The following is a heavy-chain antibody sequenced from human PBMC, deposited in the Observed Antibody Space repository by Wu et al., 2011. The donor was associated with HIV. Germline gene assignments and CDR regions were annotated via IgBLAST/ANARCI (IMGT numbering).Heavy chain of an antibody. Sequence: QVQLVQSGAEVKKPGASVKVSCKVSGYTLTELSMHWVRQAPGKGPEWVGLVDPEDGESMYAEKFQGRVTITADKSTSTAYMELSSLRSDDTAVYYCARGPYYDSSGYHLHADYWGQGTLVTVSS. CDR2: VDPEDGES. V-gene: IGHV1-24*01. D-gene: IGHD3-22*01. J-gene: IGHJ4*02. CDR1: GYTLTELS. CDR3: ARGPYYDSSGYHLHADY.